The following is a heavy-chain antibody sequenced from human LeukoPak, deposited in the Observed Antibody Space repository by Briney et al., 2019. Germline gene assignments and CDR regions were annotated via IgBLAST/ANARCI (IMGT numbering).Heavy chain of an antibody. CDR1: GYTFTSYY. Sequence: ASVKVSCKASGYTFTSYYMHWVRQAPGQGLEWMGIINPSGGSTSYAQKFQGRVTMTRDTSTSAVYMELSSLRSEDTAVYYCASRFYDSSGYVAMDVWGQGTTVTVSS. CDR2: INPSGGST. D-gene: IGHD3-22*01. CDR3: ASRFYDSSGYVAMDV. V-gene: IGHV1-46*01. J-gene: IGHJ6*02.